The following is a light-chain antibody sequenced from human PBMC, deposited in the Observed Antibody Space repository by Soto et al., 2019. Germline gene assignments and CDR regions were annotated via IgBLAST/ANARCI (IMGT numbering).Light chain of an antibody. CDR2: DAS. J-gene: IGKJ5*01. CDR1: QSIATY. Sequence: DIQMTQSPSTLSASVGDRVTITCRASQSIATYLTWYQQKPGKAPKLLIYDASSLKSGVPSRFSGSGSGTEFTLTISSLQPDELATYYCQHYNSYPITFGQGTRLEI. V-gene: IGKV1-5*01. CDR3: QHYNSYPIT.